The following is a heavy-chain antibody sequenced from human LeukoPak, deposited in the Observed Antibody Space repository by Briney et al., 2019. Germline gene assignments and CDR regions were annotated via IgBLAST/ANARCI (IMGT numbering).Heavy chain of an antibody. V-gene: IGHV4-59*08. CDR2: IYYSGST. J-gene: IGHJ3*02. CDR3: ARRYCSGGSCYSDRGAFDI. CDR1: GGSISSYY. D-gene: IGHD2-15*01. Sequence: SETLSLTCTVSGGSISSYYWSWIRQPPGKGLEWIGYIYYSGSTNYNPSLKSRVTISVDTSKNQFSLMLRSVTAADTAVYYCARRYCSGGSCYSDRGAFDIWGQGTMVTVSS.